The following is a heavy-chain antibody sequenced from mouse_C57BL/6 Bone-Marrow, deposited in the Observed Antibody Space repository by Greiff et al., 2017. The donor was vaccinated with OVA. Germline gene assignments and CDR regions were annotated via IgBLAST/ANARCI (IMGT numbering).Heavy chain of an antibody. CDR3: ARSGITTVVDYFDD. Sequence: VQLQQSGAELARPGASVKLSCKASGYTFTSYGISWVKQRTGQGLEWIGEIYPRSGNTYYNEKFKGKATLTADKSSSTAYMELRSLPSEYSAVYFCARSGITTVVDYFDDWGQGTTLTVSS. CDR1: GYTFTSYG. V-gene: IGHV1-81*01. D-gene: IGHD1-1*01. J-gene: IGHJ2*01. CDR2: IYPRSGNT.